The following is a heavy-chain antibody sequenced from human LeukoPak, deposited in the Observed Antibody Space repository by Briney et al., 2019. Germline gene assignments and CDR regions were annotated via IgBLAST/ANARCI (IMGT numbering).Heavy chain of an antibody. CDR3: ARHKFYYDSRGYPISPFDI. CDR1: GGSISSYY. D-gene: IGHD3-22*01. J-gene: IGHJ3*02. V-gene: IGHV4-59*08. Sequence: PSETLSLTCTVSGGSISSYYWSWIRQPPGKALEWIGYIFYSGSTNYNPSLRSRVTLSVDTSKNQFSLKLSSVTAADTAVYYCARHKFYYDSRGYPISPFDIWGQGTMVTVSS. CDR2: IFYSGST.